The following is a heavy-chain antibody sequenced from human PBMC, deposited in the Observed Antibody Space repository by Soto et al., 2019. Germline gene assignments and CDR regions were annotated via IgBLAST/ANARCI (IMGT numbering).Heavy chain of an antibody. V-gene: IGHV3-48*02. J-gene: IGHJ4*02. CDR2: ISSSSSTI. CDR1: GFTFSSYS. Sequence: EVQLVESGGGLVQPGGSLRLSCAASGFTFSSYSMNWVRQAPGKGLEWVSYISSSSSTIYYADSVKGRFTISRDNAKNSLYLQMNSLRDEDTAVYYCARETSSSWYQDYYFDYWGQGTLVTVSS. CDR3: ARETSSSWYQDYYFDY. D-gene: IGHD6-13*01.